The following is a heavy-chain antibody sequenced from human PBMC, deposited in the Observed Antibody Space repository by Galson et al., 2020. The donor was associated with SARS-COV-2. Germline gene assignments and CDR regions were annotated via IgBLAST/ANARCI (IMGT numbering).Heavy chain of an antibody. Sequence: ASETLSLTCSVSGGSIRSYFWGWIRQPPGRGLEWIGNIHFSGTTQFNSSLKSRLTMSVDTSQNQISLKLRSVTAADTAVYYCAGLVMVVGVMHDALDVWGQGTVVTVSS. D-gene: IGHD3-16*01. V-gene: IGHV4-59*08. CDR1: GGSIRSYF. J-gene: IGHJ3*01. CDR3: AGLVMVVGVMHDALDV. CDR2: IHFSGTT.